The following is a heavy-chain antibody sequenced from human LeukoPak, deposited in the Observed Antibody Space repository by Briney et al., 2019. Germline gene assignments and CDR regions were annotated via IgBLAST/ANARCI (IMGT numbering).Heavy chain of an antibody. V-gene: IGHV3-53*01. Sequence: GGSLRLSCAASGFTVSNNYMSWVRQAPGKGLEWVSVIYSGGATYYADSVKGRFTISRDNSKNTVYLQVNSLRAEDTAVYYCARDLHPSHFDYWGQGTLVTVSS. CDR3: ARDLHPSHFDY. J-gene: IGHJ4*02. CDR1: GFTVSNNY. CDR2: IYSGGAT.